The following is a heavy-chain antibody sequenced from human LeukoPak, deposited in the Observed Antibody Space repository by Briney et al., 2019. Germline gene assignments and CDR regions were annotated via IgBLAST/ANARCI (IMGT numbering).Heavy chain of an antibody. CDR3: AKDDCSSTSCPSDY. D-gene: IGHD2-2*01. CDR2: ISGSGGST. Sequence: PGGSLRLSCAASGFTFSSYAMSWVRQAPGKGLEWVSAISGSGGSTYYADSVKGRFTIFRDNSKNTLYLQMNSLRAEDTAVYYCAKDDCSSTSCPSDYWGQGTLVTVSS. CDR1: GFTFSSYA. V-gene: IGHV3-23*01. J-gene: IGHJ4*02.